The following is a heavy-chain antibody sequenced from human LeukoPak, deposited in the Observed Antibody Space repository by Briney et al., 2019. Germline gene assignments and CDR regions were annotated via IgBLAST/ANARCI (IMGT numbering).Heavy chain of an antibody. J-gene: IGHJ4*02. D-gene: IGHD6-19*01. CDR1: GFTFSDEY. CDR3: ARSRWAGPGAHFDY. CDR2: VSNSGSYT. V-gene: IGHV3-11*03. Sequence: GGSLRLSCAASGFTFSDEYMSWIRQAPGKGLEWVSYVSNSGSYTNYADSVKGRFTISRDNAKSSLYLQMNSVRAEDTAVYYCARSRWAGPGAHFDYWGQGNPGHRLL.